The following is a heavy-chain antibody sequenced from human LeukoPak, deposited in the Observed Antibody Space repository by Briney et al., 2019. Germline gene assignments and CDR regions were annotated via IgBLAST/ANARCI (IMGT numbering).Heavy chain of an antibody. Sequence: SETLSLTCTVSGYSISSGYYWGWIRQPPGKGLEWIGSIYHSGSTYYNPSLKSRVTISVDTSKNQFSLKLSSVTAADTAVYYCARWRVAAAAGAFDIWGQGTMVTVSS. V-gene: IGHV4-38-2*02. D-gene: IGHD6-13*01. J-gene: IGHJ3*02. CDR1: GYSISSGYY. CDR3: ARWRVAAAAGAFDI. CDR2: IYHSGST.